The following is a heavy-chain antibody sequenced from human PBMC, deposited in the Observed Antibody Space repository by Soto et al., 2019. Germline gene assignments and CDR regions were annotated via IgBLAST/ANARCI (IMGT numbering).Heavy chain of an antibody. CDR3: ARGASGDNY. V-gene: IGHV4-59*01. Sequence: PSETRSRTGTVSGGSMSSYYWSWIRQPPGKGLERIGYIYYTGTTNSNPSLKSRVTISVDTSTTQFSLTLSSVTAADTAVYYCARGASGDNYWGQGTLVTV. CDR2: IYYTGTT. D-gene: IGHD2-15*01. J-gene: IGHJ4*02. CDR1: GGSMSSYY.